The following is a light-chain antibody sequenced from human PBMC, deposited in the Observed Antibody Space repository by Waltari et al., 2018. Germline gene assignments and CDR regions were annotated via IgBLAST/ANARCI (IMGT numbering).Light chain of an antibody. J-gene: IGLJ3*02. Sequence: QSALTQPASVSGSPGQSIAIPCTGTSSDVGRYNLVPWYHQHPGKAPKLLIYEDTKRPSGVSDHFSGSKSGNTASLTISGLQAEDEADYFCCSFVGSATWVFGGGTKLTVL. V-gene: IGLV2-23*01. CDR3: CSFVGSATWV. CDR1: SSDVGRYNL. CDR2: EDT.